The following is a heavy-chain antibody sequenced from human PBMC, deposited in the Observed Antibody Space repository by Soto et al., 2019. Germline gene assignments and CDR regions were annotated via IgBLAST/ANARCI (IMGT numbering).Heavy chain of an antibody. CDR3: ARELGYCSGGSCYSWFDP. V-gene: IGHV4-59*01. J-gene: IGHJ5*02. CDR1: GGSISSYY. CDR2: IYYSGST. D-gene: IGHD2-15*01. Sequence: ETLSLTFAVSGGSISSYYWSWIRQPPGKGLEWIGYIYYSGSTNYNPSLKSRVTISVDTSKNQFSLKLSSVTAADTAVYYCARELGYCSGGSCYSWFDPWGQGTLVTVSS.